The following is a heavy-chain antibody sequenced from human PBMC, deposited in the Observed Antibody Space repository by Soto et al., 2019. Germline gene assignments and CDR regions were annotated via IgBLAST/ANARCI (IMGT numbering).Heavy chain of an antibody. CDR1: GYSISGSTNW. Sequence: SETLSLTCAVSGYSISGSTNWWGWIRQPPGKRLEWIGYIYSSGSTYYNPSLRSRVTMSVDTSSNQFSLKLSSVTAVDTAVYYFALASVTADWGFDFWGPGTLVTVSS. CDR3: ALASVTADWGFDF. V-gene: IGHV4-28*01. D-gene: IGHD2-21*02. CDR2: IYSSGST. J-gene: IGHJ4*02.